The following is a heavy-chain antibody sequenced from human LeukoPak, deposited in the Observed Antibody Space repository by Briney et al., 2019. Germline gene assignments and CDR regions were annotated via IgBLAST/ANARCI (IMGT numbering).Heavy chain of an antibody. V-gene: IGHV4-39*01. D-gene: IGHD5-18*01. CDR3: VSPRGFSYGYFDY. CDR2: IYYSKNT. J-gene: IGHJ4*02. Sequence: PSETLSLPCTVSGGSHSSRSAFWGWIPQPPGEGLGWIGSIYYSKNTYYNPSLKSRVTISADTSKNQFSLTLGSVSATDTAVYYCVSPRGFSYGYFDYWGQGTLVTVSS. CDR1: GGSHSSRSAF.